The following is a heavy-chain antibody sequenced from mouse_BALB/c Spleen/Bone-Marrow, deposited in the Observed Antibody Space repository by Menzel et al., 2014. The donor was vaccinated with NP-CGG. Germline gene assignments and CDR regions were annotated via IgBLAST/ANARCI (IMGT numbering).Heavy chain of an antibody. J-gene: IGHJ3*01. CDR1: GYTFTDYN. V-gene: IGHV1S29*02. CDR3: ARSYGNYDAWFAH. D-gene: IGHD2-1*01. Sequence: VQLQQSGPELVKPGASVKISCKASGYTFTDYNMHWVKQSHGKSLEWIGYIYPYSGGAGYNQKFKSKATLTVDNSSSTAYMELRSLTSDDSAVYYCARSYGNYDAWFAHWGQGTLVTVSA. CDR2: IYPYSGGA.